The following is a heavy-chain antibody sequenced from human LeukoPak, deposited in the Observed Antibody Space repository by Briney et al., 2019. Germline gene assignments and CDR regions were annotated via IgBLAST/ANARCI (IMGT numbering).Heavy chain of an antibody. V-gene: IGHV3-23*01. CDR3: AKDGGVGYSNSWYFGFWFDP. J-gene: IGHJ5*02. Sequence: PSETLSLTCAVYGGSFSSYYWNWIRQAPGKGLEWVSAISGSGGSTYYADSVKGRFTISRDNSKNTLYLQMNSLRAEDTAVYYCAKDGGVGYSNSWYFGFWFDPWGQGTLVTVSS. CDR2: ISGSGGST. D-gene: IGHD6-13*01. CDR1: GGSFSSYY.